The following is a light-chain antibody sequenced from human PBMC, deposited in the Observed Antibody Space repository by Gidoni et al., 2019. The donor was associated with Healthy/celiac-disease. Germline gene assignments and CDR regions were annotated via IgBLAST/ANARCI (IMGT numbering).Light chain of an antibody. CDR3: QQYNSYLT. J-gene: IGKJ3*01. V-gene: IGKV1-5*03. CDR1: QSISSW. Sequence: DTQMTQSPSTLSASVGDRVTITCRASQSISSWLDWYQQKPGKAPKLLIYKASSLESGVPSRFSGSGSGTEFTLTISSLQPDDFATYYCQQYNSYLTFGPGTKVDIK. CDR2: KAS.